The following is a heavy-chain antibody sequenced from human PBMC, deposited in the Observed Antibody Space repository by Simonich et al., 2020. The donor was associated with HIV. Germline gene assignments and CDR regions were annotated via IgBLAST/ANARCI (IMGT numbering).Heavy chain of an antibody. J-gene: IGHJ4*02. Sequence: EVQLVESGGGLVQPGRSLRLSCAASGFTFDDYAMHWVRQAPGKGLEWFSGISWNSGGIGYADSVKGRFTISRDNAKNSLYLQMNSLRAEDMALYYCAKDRYSSSSGSFDYWGQGTLVTVSS. CDR1: GFTFDDYA. V-gene: IGHV3-9*03. CDR3: AKDRYSSSSGSFDY. CDR2: ISWNSGGI. D-gene: IGHD6-6*01.